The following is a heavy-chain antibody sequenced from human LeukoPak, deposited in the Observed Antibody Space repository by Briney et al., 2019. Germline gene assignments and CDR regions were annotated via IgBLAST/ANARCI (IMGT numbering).Heavy chain of an antibody. J-gene: IGHJ5*02. Sequence: GGSLRLSCVASGLSFGNYWIDWVRQAPGKGLEWVGNIKQDGSEKYYVDSVKGRFTISRDNAKNSLYLDMNSLRVEDTAIYYCTRDFDPWGQGTLVTVSS. CDR2: IKQDGSEK. CDR3: TRDFDP. V-gene: IGHV3-7*01. CDR1: GLSFGNYW.